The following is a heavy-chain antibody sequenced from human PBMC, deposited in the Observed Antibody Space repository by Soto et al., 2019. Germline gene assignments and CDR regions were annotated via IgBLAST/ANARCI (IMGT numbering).Heavy chain of an antibody. V-gene: IGHV3-7*01. D-gene: IGHD3-16*02. CDR3: ARDIGRRVVYTANDP. J-gene: IGHJ5*02. CDR1: GFTFSNYY. Sequence: PGGSLRLSCAASGFTFSNYYMTWVRQAPGKGLEWVANIKQDGSEKYYADSVKGRFTISRDNAKNSLYLQMNSLGADDMAIYYCARDIGRRVVYTANDPRGQGTLVTVSS. CDR2: IKQDGSEK.